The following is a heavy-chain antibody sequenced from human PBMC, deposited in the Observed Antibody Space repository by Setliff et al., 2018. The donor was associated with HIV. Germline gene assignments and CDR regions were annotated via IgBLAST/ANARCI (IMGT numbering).Heavy chain of an antibody. CDR2: IYHSGST. D-gene: IGHD1-26*01. Sequence: LSLTCTVSRYSISSGYYWGWIRQPPGKGLEWIGSIYHSGSTYYNPSLKSRVTISVDTSKNQFSLKLSSVTAADTAVYYCARARLQGIVTAVGPRDNCLDPWGQGTRVTVSS. V-gene: IGHV4-38-2*02. CDR3: ARARLQGIVTAVGPRDNCLDP. CDR1: RYSISSGYY. J-gene: IGHJ5*02.